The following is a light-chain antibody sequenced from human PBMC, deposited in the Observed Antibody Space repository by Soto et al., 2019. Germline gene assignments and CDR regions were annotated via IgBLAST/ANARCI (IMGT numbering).Light chain of an antibody. CDR3: QSYDSSLSVV. CDR2: GNS. Sequence: QSVLTQPPSVSGAPGQRVTISCTGSRSNIGAGYDVHWYQQLPGTAPKLLSYGNSNRPSGVPDRFSGSKSGTSASLAITGLQDEDEADYYCQSYDSSLSVVFGGGTKLTVL. CDR1: RSNIGAGYD. V-gene: IGLV1-40*01. J-gene: IGLJ2*01.